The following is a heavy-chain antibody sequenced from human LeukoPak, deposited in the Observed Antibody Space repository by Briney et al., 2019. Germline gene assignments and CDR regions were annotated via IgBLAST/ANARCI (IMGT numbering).Heavy chain of an antibody. CDR2: ISGSGGNT. Sequence: GASLRLSCEASGFTFVNYGMSWVRQAPGKGLEWVSGISGSGGNTYYADSVKGRFTISRDDSKNTLYLQMNSLRAEDTAVYYCAKGGWLEYWGQGTLVTVSS. CDR3: AKGGWLEY. CDR1: GFTFVNYG. D-gene: IGHD5-24*01. V-gene: IGHV3-23*01. J-gene: IGHJ4*02.